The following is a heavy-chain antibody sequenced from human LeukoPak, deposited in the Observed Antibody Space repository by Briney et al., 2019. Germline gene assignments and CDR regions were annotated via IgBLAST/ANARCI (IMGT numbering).Heavy chain of an antibody. CDR2: MSPNSGDT. Sequence: ASVKVSCKASGYTFTSYDFNWVRQATGQRPEWMGWMSPNSGDTGYAQKFQDRVTMTRNTSISTAYMELSSLRSDDTAVYYCARVSTVYTIFDYWGQGTLVTVSS. CDR1: GYTFTSYD. J-gene: IGHJ4*02. V-gene: IGHV1-8*01. CDR3: ARVSTVYTIFDY. D-gene: IGHD4-17*01.